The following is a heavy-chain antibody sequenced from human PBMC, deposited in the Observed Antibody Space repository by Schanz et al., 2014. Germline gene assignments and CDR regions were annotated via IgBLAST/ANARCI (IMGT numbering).Heavy chain of an antibody. CDR2: ISGGGGSA. Sequence: EVQLVESGGGLAQPGGSLRLSCAASGFTFRSYAMNWVRLVPGKGLECVSGISGGGGSAYYADSVKGRFTISRDNSKNTLYLQMSSLRAEDTAVYYCAKVWGSDYFYPFDYWGQGTLVTVSS. CDR1: GFTFRSYA. CDR3: AKVWGSDYFYPFDY. J-gene: IGHJ4*02. V-gene: IGHV3-23*04. D-gene: IGHD3-22*01.